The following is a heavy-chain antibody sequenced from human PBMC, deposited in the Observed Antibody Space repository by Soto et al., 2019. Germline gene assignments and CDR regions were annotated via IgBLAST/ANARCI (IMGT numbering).Heavy chain of an antibody. V-gene: IGHV1-69*12. CDR1: GGTFSTYA. J-gene: IGHJ4*02. Sequence: QVQLVQSGAEVKKPESSVKVSCKAPGGTFSTYAISWVRQAPGQGIEWMGGIIPMFGTANYAQRFQDRVTIPADESTNTVYMELRSLRSEDTAVYFCASGIQLWLRRINNGYSGWGQGTLVTVSS. CDR2: IIPMFGTA. CDR3: ASGIQLWLRRINNGYSG. D-gene: IGHD5-18*01.